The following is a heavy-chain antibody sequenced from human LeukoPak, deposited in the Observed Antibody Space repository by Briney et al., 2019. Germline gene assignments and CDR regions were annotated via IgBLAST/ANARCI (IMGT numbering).Heavy chain of an antibody. V-gene: IGHV4-61*01. D-gene: IGHD6-19*01. J-gene: IGHJ6*02. Sequence: SETLSLTCSVPGGSVRSDISHWSWIRQPPGKGLEWIGYVHYSGSANYNPSLESRVTMSLDRSKNQFSLELTSVTAADTAVYYCARNRGWYATDVWGQGAAVTVSS. CDR1: GGSVRSDISH. CDR2: VHYSGSA. CDR3: ARNRGWYATDV.